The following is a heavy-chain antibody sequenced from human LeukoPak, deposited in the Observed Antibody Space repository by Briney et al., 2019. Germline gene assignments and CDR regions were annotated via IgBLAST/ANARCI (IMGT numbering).Heavy chain of an antibody. J-gene: IGHJ4*02. Sequence: ASVKVSCKASGYTFTSYGISWVRQAPGQGLEWMGWISAYNGNTNYAQKLQGRVTMTTDTSTSTAYMELRSLRSDDTAVYYCAKDRAHSYGSGTFDYWGQGTLVTVSS. CDR2: ISAYNGNT. V-gene: IGHV1-18*01. D-gene: IGHD3-10*01. CDR1: GYTFTSYG. CDR3: AKDRAHSYGSGTFDY.